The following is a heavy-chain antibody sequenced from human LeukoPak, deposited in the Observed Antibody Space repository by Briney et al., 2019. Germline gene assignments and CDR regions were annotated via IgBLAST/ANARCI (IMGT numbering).Heavy chain of an antibody. Sequence: GGSLRLSCAASGFTFSDYYMSWIRQAPGKGLEWVSYISSSGSTIYYADSAKGRFTISRDNAKNSLYLQMNSLRAEDTAVYYCARDSPTADFDYWGQGTLVTVSS. J-gene: IGHJ4*02. V-gene: IGHV3-11*04. CDR2: ISSSGSTI. D-gene: IGHD4-11*01. CDR1: GFTFSDYY. CDR3: ARDSPTADFDY.